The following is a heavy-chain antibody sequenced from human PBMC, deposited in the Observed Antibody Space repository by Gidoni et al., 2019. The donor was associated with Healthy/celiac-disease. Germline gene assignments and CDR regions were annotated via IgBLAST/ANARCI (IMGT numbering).Heavy chain of an antibody. Sequence: EVQLVESGGGLVKPGGSLSLSCAASGSSFSSYSMNWGHQATGKGLGWVSSISGSSSYIYYADSVKCRFTISRDNAKNSLYLQMNSLRAEDTAVYYCARENKRGEPYGMDVWGQGTTVTVSS. CDR1: GSSFSSYS. CDR3: ARENKRGEPYGMDV. J-gene: IGHJ6*02. V-gene: IGHV3-21*01. CDR2: ISGSSSYI. D-gene: IGHD3-16*01.